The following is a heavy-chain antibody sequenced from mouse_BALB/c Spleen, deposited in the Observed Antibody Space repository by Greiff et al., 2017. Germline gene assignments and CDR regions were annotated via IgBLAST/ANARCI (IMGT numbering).Heavy chain of an antibody. J-gene: IGHJ3*01. V-gene: IGHV5-4*02. CDR2: ISDGGSYT. Sequence: EVHLVESGGGLVKPGGSLKLSCAASGFTFSDYYMYWVRQTPEKRLEWVATISDGGSYTYYPDSVKGRFTISRDNAKNNLYLQMSSLKSEDTAMYYCARGGGNYDGWFAYWGQGTLVTVSA. CDR1: GFTFSDYY. D-gene: IGHD2-1*01. CDR3: ARGGGNYDGWFAY.